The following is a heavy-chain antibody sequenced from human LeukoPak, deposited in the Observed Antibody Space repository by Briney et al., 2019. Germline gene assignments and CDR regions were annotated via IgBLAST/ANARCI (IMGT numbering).Heavy chain of an antibody. J-gene: IGHJ4*01. V-gene: IGHV1-8*01. CDR3: ARGGSSLSFDY. CDR2: MNPNSGNT. Sequence: ASVKVSCKASGYTFTSYDINWLRQATGQGLEWMGWMNPNSGNTDYAQKFQGRVTMTRDTSTSTGYMELSSLRSEDTAVYYCARGGSSLSFDYWGHGTLVTVSS. D-gene: IGHD6-6*01. CDR1: GYTFTSYD.